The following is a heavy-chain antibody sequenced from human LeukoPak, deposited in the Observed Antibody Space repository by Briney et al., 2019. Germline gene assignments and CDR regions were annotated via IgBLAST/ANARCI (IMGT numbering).Heavy chain of an antibody. CDR1: GFSLTTTGMC. D-gene: IGHD3-22*01. CDR3: ARTTYYSESGGYTPGYFDF. V-gene: IGHV2-70*11. CDR2: IDWDGDK. Sequence: SGDALVKPKQTLTLTCAFSGFSLTTTGMCVSWIRQPPGKALDWLTRIDWDGDKYYSTSLKTNLTISKDTSKNQVVLIMTNVDPVDTATYYCARTTYYSESGGYTPGYFDFWGQGTRVTVSS. J-gene: IGHJ4*02.